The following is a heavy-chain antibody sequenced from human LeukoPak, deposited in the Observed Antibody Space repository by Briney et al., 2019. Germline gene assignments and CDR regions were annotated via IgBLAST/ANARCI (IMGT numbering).Heavy chain of an antibody. CDR3: AKGHHYGSGSYWV. Sequence: GGSLRLSCAASGFTFSTYAMTWVRQAPGKGLEWVSAISASVGTTYYADSVKGRFTISRDNSKTTMYLQMNSLRAEDTSVYYCAKGHHYGSGSYWVWGQGALVTVSS. J-gene: IGHJ4*02. CDR1: GFTFSTYA. D-gene: IGHD3-10*01. CDR2: ISASVGTT. V-gene: IGHV3-23*01.